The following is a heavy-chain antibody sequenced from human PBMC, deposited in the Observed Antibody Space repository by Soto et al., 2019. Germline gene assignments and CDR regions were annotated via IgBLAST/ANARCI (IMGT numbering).Heavy chain of an antibody. J-gene: IGHJ4*02. D-gene: IGHD3-10*01. CDR1: GYTFTSYG. V-gene: IGHV1-18*04. Sequence: ASVKVSCKASGYTFTSYGINWVRQAPGQGPEWMGWINADNGNTNYAQKFQDRVTMTTDTSTTTAYMELSSLRSDDTAVYYCARVKSIITPGFDYWGQGTLVTVSS. CDR2: INADNGNT. CDR3: ARVKSIITPGFDY.